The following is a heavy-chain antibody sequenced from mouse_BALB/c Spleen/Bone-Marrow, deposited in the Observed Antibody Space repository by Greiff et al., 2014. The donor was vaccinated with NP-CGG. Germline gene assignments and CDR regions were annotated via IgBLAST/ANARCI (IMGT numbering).Heavy chain of an antibody. Sequence: EVQLQQSGAELVKPGASVKLPCTASGFNIKDTYMHWVKQRPEQGLEWIGRIDPANGNTKYDPKFQGKATITADTSSNTAYLQLSSLTSEDTAVYYCASLDDYIYWGQGTLVTVSA. J-gene: IGHJ3*01. CDR3: ASLDDYIY. CDR1: GFNIKDTY. V-gene: IGHV14-3*02. CDR2: IDPANGNT. D-gene: IGHD2-4*01.